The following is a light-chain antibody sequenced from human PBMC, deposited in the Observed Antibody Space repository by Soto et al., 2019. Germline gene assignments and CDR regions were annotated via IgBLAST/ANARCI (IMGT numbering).Light chain of an antibody. Sequence: DIQMTQSPSTLSASVGDRVTITCRASQSISDWLAWFQQKPGKAPKVLIYKASTLKSGVPSRFSGSGSGTEFTLTISSLQPDDFATYYCQQYNSYSFGQGTKVDIK. CDR3: QQYNSYS. V-gene: IGKV1-5*03. CDR2: KAS. CDR1: QSISDW. J-gene: IGKJ1*01.